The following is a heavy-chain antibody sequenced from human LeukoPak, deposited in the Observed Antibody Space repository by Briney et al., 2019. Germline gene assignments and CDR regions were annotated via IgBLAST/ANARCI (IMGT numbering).Heavy chain of an antibody. CDR1: GFNFGDYT. J-gene: IGHJ4*02. V-gene: IGHV3-49*04. CDR2: IRSKNFGETQ. CDR3: SGHDSIYFDY. D-gene: IGHD5-12*01. Sequence: PGGSLRLSRTVSGFNFGDYTMTWVRQAPGKGLEWVSFIRSKNFGETQEYAAAVKGRFTISRDDSKNITYLEMNSLKTEDTAVYCYSGHDSIYFDYWGQGTLVTVSS.